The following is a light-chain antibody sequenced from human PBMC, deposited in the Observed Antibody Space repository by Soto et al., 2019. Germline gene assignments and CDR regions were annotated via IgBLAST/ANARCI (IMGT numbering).Light chain of an antibody. CDR1: HSVSGIY. V-gene: IGKV3-20*01. CDR2: GAS. J-gene: IGKJ3*01. CDR3: QYYGSSVFT. Sequence: EIVMTQSPATLSVSPGERATLSCRASHSVSGIYLTWYQQKPGQAPRLLIYGASSRATGIPDRFSGSGSGTDFTLTISRLEPEDFAVYYCQYYGSSVFTFGPGTKVDI.